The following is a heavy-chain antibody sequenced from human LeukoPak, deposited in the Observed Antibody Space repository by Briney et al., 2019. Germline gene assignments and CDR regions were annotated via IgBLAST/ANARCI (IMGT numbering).Heavy chain of an antibody. V-gene: IGHV4-39*01. D-gene: IGHD3-22*01. CDR2: IYYSGST. Sequence: SETLPLTCTVSGDSISSSSYYWGWLRQPPGKGLEWIGSIYYSGSTYYNPSLKSRVTISVDTSKNQFSLKLSSVTAADTAVYYCARGLRHYDSSGYYYYWGQGTLVTVSS. J-gene: IGHJ4*02. CDR1: GDSISSSSYY. CDR3: ARGLRHYDSSGYYYY.